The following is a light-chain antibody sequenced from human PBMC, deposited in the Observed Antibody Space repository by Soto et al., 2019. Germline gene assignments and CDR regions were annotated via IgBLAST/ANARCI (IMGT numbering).Light chain of an antibody. Sequence: SALTQPASVSGSPGQSITLSCTGTSGDIGDYDYVSWYQQHPDKAPKVIIYEVSNRPPGVSHRFSGSKSGNTASLTISGLQAEDEADYYCNSYSTSSLHVVFGGGTQLTVL. CDR3: NSYSTSSLHVV. V-gene: IGLV2-14*01. J-gene: IGLJ2*01. CDR1: SGDIGDYDY. CDR2: EVS.